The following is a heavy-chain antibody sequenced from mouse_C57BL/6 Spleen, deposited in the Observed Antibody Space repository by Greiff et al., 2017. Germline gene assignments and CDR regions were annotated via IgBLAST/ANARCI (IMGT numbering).Heavy chain of an antibody. CDR2: IDPSDSYT. V-gene: IGHV1-69*01. CDR1: GYTFTSYW. D-gene: IGHD2-2*01. Sequence: VQLQQSGAELVMPGASVKLSCKASGYTFTSYWMHWVKQRPGQGLEWIGEIDPSDSYTNYNQKFKGKSTLTVDKSSSTAYMQLSSLTSEDSAVYYCARGYDAGRCDYWGEGTTLTVSS. CDR3: ARGYDAGRCDY. J-gene: IGHJ2*01.